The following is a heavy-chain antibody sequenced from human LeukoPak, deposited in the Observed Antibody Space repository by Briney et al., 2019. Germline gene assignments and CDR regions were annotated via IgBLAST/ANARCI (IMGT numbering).Heavy chain of an antibody. D-gene: IGHD3-10*01. J-gene: IGHJ4*02. V-gene: IGHV7-4-1*02. CDR1: GYPFIAHF. Sequence: ASVKVSCKASGYPFIAHFLNWVRQAPGQGLEWMGNIDTTTGNPRYAQDFAGRFVFSLDTSVSTAYLQITSLKADDTAAYYCVRGTPTPGMDYWGQGTQVTVSS. CDR2: IDTTTGNP. CDR3: VRGTPTPGMDY.